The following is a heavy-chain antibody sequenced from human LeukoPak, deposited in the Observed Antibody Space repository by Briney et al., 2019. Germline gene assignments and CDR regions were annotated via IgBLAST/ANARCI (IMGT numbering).Heavy chain of an antibody. J-gene: IGHJ5*02. D-gene: IGHD1-26*01. Sequence: SETLSLTCAVYGGSFSGYYWSWIRQPPGKGLEWIGEINHSGSTNYNPSLKSRVTISVDTSKNQFSLKLSSVTAADTAVYYCARGSIVRATTSPHNWFDPWGQGTLVTVSS. CDR1: GGSFSGYY. V-gene: IGHV4-34*01. CDR2: INHSGST. CDR3: ARGSIVRATTSPHNWFDP.